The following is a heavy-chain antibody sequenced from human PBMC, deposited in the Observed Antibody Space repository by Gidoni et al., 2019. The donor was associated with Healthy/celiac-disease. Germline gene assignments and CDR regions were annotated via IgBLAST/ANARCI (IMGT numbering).Heavy chain of an antibody. J-gene: IGHJ2*01. CDR2: IYYSGST. CDR3: ARDMRPGYYDSSGVYWYFDL. Sequence: QVQLQESGPGLVKPSQTLSLTCTVSGGSISSGDYYWSWIRQPPGKGLEWIGYIYYSGSTYYNPSLKSRVTISVDTSKNQFSLKLSSVTAADTAVYYCARDMRPGYYDSSGVYWYFDLWGRGTLVTVSS. D-gene: IGHD3-22*01. CDR1: GGSISSGDYY. V-gene: IGHV4-30-4*01.